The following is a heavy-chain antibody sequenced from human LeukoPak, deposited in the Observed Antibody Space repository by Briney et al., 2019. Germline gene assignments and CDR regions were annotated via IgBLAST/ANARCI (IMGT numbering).Heavy chain of an antibody. CDR1: GGSISSYY. CDR2: IYYSGST. J-gene: IGHJ5*02. D-gene: IGHD1/OR15-1a*01. V-gene: IGHV4-59*01. Sequence: TSETLSLTCTVSGGSISSYYWSWIRQPPGKGLEWIGYIYYSGSTNYNPSLKSRVTISVDTPKNQFSLKLSSVTAADTAVYYCARDRRNRRWFDPWGQGTLVTVSS. CDR3: ARDRRNRRWFDP.